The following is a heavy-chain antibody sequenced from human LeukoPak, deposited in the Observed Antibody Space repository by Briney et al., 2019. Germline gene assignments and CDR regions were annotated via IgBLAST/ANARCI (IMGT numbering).Heavy chain of an antibody. CDR1: GFTVSSNY. J-gene: IGHJ4*02. Sequence: GGSLRLSCAASGFTVSSNYMSWVRQAPGKGLEWVSVIYSGGSTYYADPVKGRFTISRDNSKNTLYLQMNSLRAEDTAVYYCARDRIVGATRYFDYWGQGTLVTVSS. CDR3: ARDRIVGATRYFDY. CDR2: IYSGGST. V-gene: IGHV3-66*01. D-gene: IGHD1-26*01.